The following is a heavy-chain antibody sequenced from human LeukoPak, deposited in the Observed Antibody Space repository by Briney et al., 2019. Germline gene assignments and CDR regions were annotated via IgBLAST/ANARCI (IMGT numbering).Heavy chain of an antibody. CDR2: INWNGGST. D-gene: IGHD6-6*01. V-gene: IGHV3-20*04. Sequence: GGSLRLSCAASGFTFDDYGMSWVRQAPGKGLEWVSGINWNGGSTGYADSVKGRFTISRDNAKNSLYLQMNSLRAEDTALYYCAREGRGSSSYYYYYYYMDVWGKGTTVTVSS. J-gene: IGHJ6*03. CDR3: AREGRGSSSYYYYYYYMDV. CDR1: GFTFDDYG.